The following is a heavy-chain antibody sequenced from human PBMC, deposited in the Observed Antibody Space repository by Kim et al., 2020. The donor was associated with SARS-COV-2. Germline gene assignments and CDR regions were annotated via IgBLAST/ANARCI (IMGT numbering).Heavy chain of an antibody. CDR1: GYTFTSYA. J-gene: IGHJ6*02. Sequence: ASVKVSCKASGYTFTSYAMNWVRQAPGQGLEWMGWINTNTGNPTYAQGFTGRFVFSLDTSVSTAYLQISSLKAEDTAVYYCARAMRWSGYYYYYGMDVWGQGTTVTVSS. CDR3: ARAMRWSGYYYYYGMDV. D-gene: IGHD3-3*01. V-gene: IGHV7-4-1*02. CDR2: INTNTGNP.